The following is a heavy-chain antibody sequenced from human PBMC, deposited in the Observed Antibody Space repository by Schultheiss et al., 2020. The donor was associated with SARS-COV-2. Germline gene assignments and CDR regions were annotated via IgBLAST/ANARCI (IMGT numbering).Heavy chain of an antibody. Sequence: GGSLRLSCAASGFTFSSYWMSWVRQAPGKGLEWVSLISWDGGSTYYADSVKGRFTISRDNSKNSLYLQMNSLRAEDTALYYCAKDRGSSGWYTDFDYWGQGTLVTVSS. CDR1: GFTFSSYW. V-gene: IGHV3-43D*04. CDR2: ISWDGGST. D-gene: IGHD6-19*01. J-gene: IGHJ4*02. CDR3: AKDRGSSGWYTDFDY.